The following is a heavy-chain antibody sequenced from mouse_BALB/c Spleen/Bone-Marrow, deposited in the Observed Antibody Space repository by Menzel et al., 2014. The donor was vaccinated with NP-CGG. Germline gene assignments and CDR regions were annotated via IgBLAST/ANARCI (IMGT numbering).Heavy chain of an antibody. CDR3: ARTSNYVDFDY. J-gene: IGHJ2*01. CDR1: GFSLTSYG. Sequence: QVQLKESGPGLVQPSQSLSITCTVSGFSLTSYGVHWVRQSPGKGLEWLGAIWSGGGSDYNAAFISRLSITKDNSKSQVFFKMFSLQVDDTAIYYCARTSNYVDFDYWGQGTTLTVSS. CDR2: IWSGGGS. V-gene: IGHV2-4-1*01. D-gene: IGHD2-5*01.